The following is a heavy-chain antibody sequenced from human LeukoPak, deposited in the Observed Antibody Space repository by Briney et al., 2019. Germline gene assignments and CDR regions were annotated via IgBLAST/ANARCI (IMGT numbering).Heavy chain of an antibody. CDR3: AKAQLRIDYFEY. J-gene: IGHJ4*02. D-gene: IGHD2-2*01. CDR1: GGTFSSYA. Sequence: ASVKVSCKASGGTFSSYAISWVRQAPGQGLEWMGRIIPILGIANYAQKFQGRVTITADKSTSTAYMELSSLRSEDTAMYYCAKAQLRIDYFEYWGQGTLVTVSS. V-gene: IGHV1-69*04. CDR2: IIPILGIA.